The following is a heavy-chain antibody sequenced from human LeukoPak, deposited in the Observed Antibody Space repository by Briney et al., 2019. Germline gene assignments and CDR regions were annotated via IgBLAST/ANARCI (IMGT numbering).Heavy chain of an antibody. Sequence: PGGSLRLSCAASGFTFSSYAMSWVRQAPGKGLEWASAISGSGGSTYYADSVKGRFTISRDNSKNTLYLQMNSLRAEDTAVYYCAKASSSWYAPREDYWGQGTLVTVSS. J-gene: IGHJ4*02. CDR3: AKASSSWYAPREDY. V-gene: IGHV3-23*01. D-gene: IGHD6-13*01. CDR2: ISGSGGST. CDR1: GFTFSSYA.